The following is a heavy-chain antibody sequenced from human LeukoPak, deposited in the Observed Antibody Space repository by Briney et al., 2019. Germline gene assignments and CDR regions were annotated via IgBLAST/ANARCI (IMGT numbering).Heavy chain of an antibody. D-gene: IGHD2-21*01. Sequence: GGSLRLSCAASGFTVSSNYMSWVRQSPGKGLGWVSVIYSGGSTYYADSVKGLFTISRDNSKNTLYLQMNSLRAEDTAVYYCARDKNCGGDCYRDAFDIWGQGTMATVSS. CDR3: ARDKNCGGDCYRDAFDI. V-gene: IGHV3-53*01. CDR2: IYSGGST. CDR1: GFTVSSNY. J-gene: IGHJ3*02.